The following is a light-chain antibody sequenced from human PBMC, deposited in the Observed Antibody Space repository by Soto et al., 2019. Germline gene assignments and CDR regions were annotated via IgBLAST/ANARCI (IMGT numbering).Light chain of an antibody. CDR2: LGS. CDR3: MQSLQTPPT. V-gene: IGKV2-28*01. J-gene: IGKJ1*01. Sequence: DVVMTQSPLSLPVTPGEPASISCRSSQSLLHSNGYNYLDWYLQKPGQSPQLLIYLGSNRASGVPDRFRGSVSGTDFTLKISRVQTEDVGVYYCMQSLQTPPTFGQGTKVEI. CDR1: QSLLHSNGYNY.